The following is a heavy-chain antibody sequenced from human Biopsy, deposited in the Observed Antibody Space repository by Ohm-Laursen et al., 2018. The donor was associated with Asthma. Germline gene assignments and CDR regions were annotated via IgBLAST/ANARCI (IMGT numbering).Heavy chain of an antibody. CDR1: GFSLSTSGGG. CDR3: VHTLVGLKAFDF. J-gene: IGHJ4*02. CDR2: IYWDDDK. D-gene: IGHD1-26*01. Sequence: TQTLTLTCTFSGFSLSTSGGGVGWIRQPPGKALEWLGNIYWDDDKRYSPSLQSRLTITRDTPKDQVVLTMTNMGPVDAGTYYCVHTLVGLKAFDFWGQGTLVTVSS. V-gene: IGHV2-5*02.